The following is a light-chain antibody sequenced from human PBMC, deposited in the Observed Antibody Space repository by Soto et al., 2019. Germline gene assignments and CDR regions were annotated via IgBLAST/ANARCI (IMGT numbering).Light chain of an antibody. CDR2: DAS. V-gene: IGKV1-5*01. CDR1: QSISSW. CDR3: QHYNSYWT. J-gene: IGKJ1*01. Sequence: DIQMTQSPSTLSASVGDRVTITCRASQSISSWLAWYQQKPGKAPKLLIYDASSLESGVTSRFSSSGSGTDFTLTISSLQPDDFATYYCQHYNSYWTFGQGTKVEIK.